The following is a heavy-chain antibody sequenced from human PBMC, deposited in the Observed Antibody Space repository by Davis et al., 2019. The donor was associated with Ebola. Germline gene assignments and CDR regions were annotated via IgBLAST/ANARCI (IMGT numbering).Heavy chain of an antibody. J-gene: IGHJ6*02. CDR2: ISAYNGHT. V-gene: IGHV1-18*01. CDR3: ARESCTSGVCYNYYYGMDV. D-gene: IGHD2-8*01. Sequence: AASVKVSCKASGYTFTSYGISWVRQAPGQGLEWMGWISAYNGHTNYAQKVQGRVTMTTDTSTSTAYMELRSLTSDDTAVYYCARESCTSGVCYNYYYGMDVWGQGTTVTVSS. CDR1: GYTFTSYG.